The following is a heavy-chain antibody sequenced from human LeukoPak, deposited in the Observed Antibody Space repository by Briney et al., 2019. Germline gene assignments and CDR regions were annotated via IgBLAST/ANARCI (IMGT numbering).Heavy chain of an antibody. CDR3: ATVVGARGGDYFDY. V-gene: IGHV1-2*02. J-gene: IGHJ4*02. D-gene: IGHD1-26*01. CDR1: GYTFTGYY. Sequence: ASVKVSCKASGYTFTGYYMHWVRQAPGQGLEWMGWMNPNSGGTNYAQKFQGRVTMTRHTSISTAYMELSRLRSDDTAVYYCATVVGARGGDYFDYWGQGTLVTVSS. CDR2: MNPNSGGT.